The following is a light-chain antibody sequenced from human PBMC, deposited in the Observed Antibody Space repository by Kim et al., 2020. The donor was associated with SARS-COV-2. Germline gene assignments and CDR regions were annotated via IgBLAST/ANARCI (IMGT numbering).Light chain of an antibody. CDR3: QQYYSTPPS. CDR2: WAS. V-gene: IGKV4-1*01. Sequence: DIVMTQSPDSLAVSLGERATLNCKSSQTVLYNSNNKNYLAWYQQKPGQAPKLLIHWASIRESGVSDRFSGSGSETDFTLTISSLQAEDVAVYYCQQYYSTPPSFGQGTKLEI. J-gene: IGKJ2*03. CDR1: QTVLYNSNNKNY.